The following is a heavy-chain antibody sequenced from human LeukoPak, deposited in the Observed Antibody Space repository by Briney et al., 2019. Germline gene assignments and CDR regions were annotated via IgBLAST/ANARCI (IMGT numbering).Heavy chain of an antibody. CDR1: GGSISSSSYY. J-gene: IGHJ4*02. CDR2: IYYSGST. CDR3: ARQGGVGVHFDY. D-gene: IGHD3-16*01. V-gene: IGHV4-39*01. Sequence: SETLSLTCTVSGGSISSSSYYWGWIRQPPGKGLEWIGSIYYSGSTYYNPSLKSRVTISVDTSKNQFSLKLSSVTAADTAVYYCARQGGVGVHFDYWGQGTLVTVSS.